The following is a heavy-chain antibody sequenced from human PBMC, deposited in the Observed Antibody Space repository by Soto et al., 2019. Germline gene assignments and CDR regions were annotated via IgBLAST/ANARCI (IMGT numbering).Heavy chain of an antibody. CDR2: IYYSGST. CDR1: GGSISSGGYY. Sequence: QVQLQESGPGLVKPSQTLSLTCTVSGGSISSGGYYWSWIRQHPGKGLEWIGYIYYSGSTYYNPSLRIRVTLSVDTSKNQFPLKLSSVPAADTAVYYWARSPEATVTPFDYWGPGTLVTVSS. V-gene: IGHV4-31*03. J-gene: IGHJ4*02. CDR3: ARSPEATVTPFDY. D-gene: IGHD4-17*01.